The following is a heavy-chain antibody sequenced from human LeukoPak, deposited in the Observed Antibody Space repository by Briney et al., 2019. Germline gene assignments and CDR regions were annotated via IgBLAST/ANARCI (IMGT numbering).Heavy chain of an antibody. CDR3: ARDSGYSSILHNWFDP. CDR2: INPNSGGT. Sequence: ASVKVSCKASGYTFTGYYMHWVRQAPGQGLEWMGWINPNSGGTNYAQKFQGRVTMTRDTSISTAYMELSRLRSDDTAVYYCARDSGYSSILHNWFDPWGQGTLVTVSS. CDR1: GYTFTGYY. J-gene: IGHJ5*02. V-gene: IGHV1-2*02. D-gene: IGHD6-13*01.